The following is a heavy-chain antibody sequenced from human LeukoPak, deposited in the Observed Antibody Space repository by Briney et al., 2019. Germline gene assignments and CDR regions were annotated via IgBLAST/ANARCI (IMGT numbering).Heavy chain of an antibody. J-gene: IGHJ6*02. Sequence: PGGSLRLSCAASGFTVSSNYMSWVRQAPGKGLEWVSVIYSGGSTYYADSVKGRFPISRDNSKNPLYLQMNSLRAEDTAVYYCARDRLEDSRSFGYYYYGMDVWGQGTTVTVSS. V-gene: IGHV3-66*01. D-gene: IGHD4-11*01. CDR3: ARDRLEDSRSFGYYYYGMDV. CDR2: IYSGGST. CDR1: GFTVSSNY.